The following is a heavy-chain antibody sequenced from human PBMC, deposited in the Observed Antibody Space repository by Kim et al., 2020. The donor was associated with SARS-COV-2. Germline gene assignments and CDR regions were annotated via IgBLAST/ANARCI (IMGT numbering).Heavy chain of an antibody. J-gene: IGHJ3*01. CDR1: GFTFSDSP. CDR3: TIIPGTTLAFCYAFDV. Sequence: GGSLRLSCAASGFTFSDSPIHWVRQASGKGLEWVGRMRSSGYSYSSSYSVSVKVTFTISRYDSESTAYLQMNSLKTEDAAVYYCTIIPGTTLAFCYAFDVWGQGTMVTVSS. V-gene: IGHV3-73*01. D-gene: IGHD1-1*01. CDR2: MRSSGYSYSS.